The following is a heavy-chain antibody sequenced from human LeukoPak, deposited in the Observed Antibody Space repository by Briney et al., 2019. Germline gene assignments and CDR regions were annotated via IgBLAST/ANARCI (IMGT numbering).Heavy chain of an antibody. Sequence: GGSLRLSCAVSGFTFSSYGMHWVRQAPGKGLEWVALIWYDGSNEDYADSVKGRFTISRDNSKNTLYLQMSSLRAEDTAVYYCARRGYYDSSGYYSYFDHWGQGRLVTAYS. CDR3: ARRGYYDSSGYYSYFDH. CDR2: IWYDGSNE. J-gene: IGHJ4*02. V-gene: IGHV3-33*01. CDR1: GFTFSSYG. D-gene: IGHD3-22*01.